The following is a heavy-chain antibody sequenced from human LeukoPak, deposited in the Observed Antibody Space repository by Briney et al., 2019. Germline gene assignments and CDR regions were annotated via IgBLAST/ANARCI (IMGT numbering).Heavy chain of an antibody. D-gene: IGHD6-13*01. J-gene: IGHJ4*02. CDR1: GGSISSYY. CDR3: ARETDLIAAAGNFDY. Sequence: SETLSLTCTVSGGSISSYYWSWIRQPPGKGLEWIGYFYYSGSTNYNPSLKSRVTISVDTSKNQFSLKLSSVTAADTAVYYCARETDLIAAAGNFDYWGQGTLVTVSS. V-gene: IGHV4-59*01. CDR2: FYYSGST.